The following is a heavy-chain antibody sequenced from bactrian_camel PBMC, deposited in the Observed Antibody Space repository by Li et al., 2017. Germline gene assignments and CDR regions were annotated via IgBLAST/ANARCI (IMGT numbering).Heavy chain of an antibody. D-gene: IGHD7*01. CDR1: GYSTGGSYC. CDR2: IDKDGIT. V-gene: IGHV3S55*01. CDR3: AAAAGLFGGTCLDVRSVDY. J-gene: IGHJ4*01. Sequence: HVQLVESGGGSVQAGGSLRLTCKASGYSTGGSYCMGWFRQAPGKEREGVATIDKDGITTYSDSVKGRFTISQDNTKNTLYLQMNSLNTEDTAMYYCAAAAGLFGGTCLDVRSVDYWGQGTQVTVS.